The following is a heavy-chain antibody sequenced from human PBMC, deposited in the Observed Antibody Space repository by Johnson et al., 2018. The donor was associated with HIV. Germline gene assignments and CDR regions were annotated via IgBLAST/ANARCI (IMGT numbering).Heavy chain of an antibody. CDR2: INWNGGST. D-gene: IGHD2-8*02. CDR3: ARSPICTGGVCWRSAFDI. J-gene: IGHJ3*02. CDR1: AFTFDNYG. Sequence: VQLVESGGGVVRPGGSLRLSCAASAFTFDNYGMSWVRQAPGKGLEWVSGINWNGGSTGYADSVKGRFAISRDNAKNSLYLQMNSLRAEDTALYYCARSPICTGGVCWRSAFDIWGQGTMVTVSS. V-gene: IGHV3-20*04.